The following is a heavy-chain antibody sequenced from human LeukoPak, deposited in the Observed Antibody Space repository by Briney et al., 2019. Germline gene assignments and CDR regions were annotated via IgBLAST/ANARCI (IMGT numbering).Heavy chain of an antibody. CDR2: ISGSGGST. CDR1: GFTFSSYA. Sequence: GGSLRLSCAASGFTFSSYAMSWVRQAPGKGLEWVSAISGSGGSTYYADSVKGRFTISRDNSKNTLYLQMNSLRAEDTAVYYCATLLVSDSSQRAYYYGMDVWGQGTTVTVSS. D-gene: IGHD6-13*01. J-gene: IGHJ6*02. CDR3: ATLLVSDSSQRAYYYGMDV. V-gene: IGHV3-23*01.